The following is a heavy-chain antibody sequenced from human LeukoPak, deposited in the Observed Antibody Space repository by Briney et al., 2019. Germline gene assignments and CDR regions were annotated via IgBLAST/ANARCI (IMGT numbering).Heavy chain of an antibody. Sequence: PGGSLRLSCAASGFTFSGYWMHRVRQAPEKGLAWVSRIKNDGSSTSYADSVRGRFTVSRDNTKNTLYLQMNSLRAEDTAVYYCARSDWFDPWGQGTLVIASS. CDR2: IKNDGSST. J-gene: IGHJ5*02. CDR3: ARSDWFDP. CDR1: GFTFSGYW. V-gene: IGHV3-74*01.